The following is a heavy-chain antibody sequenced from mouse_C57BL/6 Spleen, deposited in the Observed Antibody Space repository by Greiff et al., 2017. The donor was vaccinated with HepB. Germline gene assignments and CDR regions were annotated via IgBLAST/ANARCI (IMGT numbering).Heavy chain of an antibody. CDR3: ARAFITTVVATNAMDY. V-gene: IGHV8-12*01. J-gene: IGHJ4*01. Sequence: LQQSGPGILQSSQTLSLTCSFSGFSLSTSGMGVSWIRQPSGKGLEWLAHIYWDDDKRYNPSLKSRLTISKDTSRNQVFLKITSVDTADTATYYCARAFITTVVATNAMDYWGQGTSVTVSS. CDR1: GFSLSTSGMG. CDR2: IYWDDDK. D-gene: IGHD1-1*01.